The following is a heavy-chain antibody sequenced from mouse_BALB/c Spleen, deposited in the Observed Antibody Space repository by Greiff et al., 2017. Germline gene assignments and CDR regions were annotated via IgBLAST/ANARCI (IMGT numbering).Heavy chain of an antibody. J-gene: IGHJ2*01. Sequence: VQLKQSGPELVKPGASVKMSCKASGYTFTSYVMHWVKQKPGQGLEWIGYINPYNDGTKYNEKFKGKATLTSDKSSSTAYMELSSLTSEDSAVYYCARCGNWDYFDYRGQGTTLTVSS. D-gene: IGHD4-1*01. V-gene: IGHV1-14*01. CDR3: ARCGNWDYFDY. CDR2: INPYNDGT. CDR1: GYTFTSYV.